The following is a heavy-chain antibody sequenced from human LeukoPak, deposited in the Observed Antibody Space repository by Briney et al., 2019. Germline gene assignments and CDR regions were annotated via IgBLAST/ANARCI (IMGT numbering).Heavy chain of an antibody. V-gene: IGHV3-33*08. CDR1: GFNFNDAW. J-gene: IGHJ4*02. D-gene: IGHD1-26*01. CDR2: IWYDGSNK. Sequence: GGSLRLSCATSGFNFNDAWMNWVRQAPGKGLEWVAVIWYDGSNKYYADSVKGRFTISRDNSKNTLYLQMNSLRAEDTAVYYCARDQVGAIDYWGQGTLVTVSS. CDR3: ARDQVGAIDY.